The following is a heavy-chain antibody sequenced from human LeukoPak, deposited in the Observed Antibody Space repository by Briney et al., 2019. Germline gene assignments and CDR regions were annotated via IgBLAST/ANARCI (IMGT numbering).Heavy chain of an antibody. V-gene: IGHV3-15*01. CDR1: GFTFTYAW. D-gene: IGHD1-26*01. J-gene: IGHJ4*02. CDR2: IKSETDGGTT. CDR3: TISGSHIDY. Sequence: GGSLRLSCAASGFTFTYAWMSWVRQAPGKGREWVGRIKSETDGGTTAYGSPVKGRFTISRDDSKKTLFLQINTLKTEDTAIYYCTISGSHIDYWGQGTLVTVSS.